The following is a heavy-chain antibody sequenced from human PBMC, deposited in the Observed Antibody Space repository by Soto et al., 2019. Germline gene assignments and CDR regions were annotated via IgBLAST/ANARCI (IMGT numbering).Heavy chain of an antibody. CDR2: INAGNGNT. Sequence: APVKVSFQASWYTFTNYALDWVGQAPGQRLEWMGWINAGNGNTKYSQKFQGRVTITRDTSASTAYMELSSLRSEDTAVYYCAYRLRYFDWPPDYWGQGTLVTVSS. V-gene: IGHV1-3*01. CDR3: AYRLRYFDWPPDY. J-gene: IGHJ4*02. CDR1: WYTFTNYA. D-gene: IGHD3-9*01.